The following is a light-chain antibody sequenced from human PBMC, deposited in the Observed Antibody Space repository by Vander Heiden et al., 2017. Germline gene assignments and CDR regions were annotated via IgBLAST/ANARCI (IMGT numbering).Light chain of an antibody. J-gene: IGLJ2*01. CDR2: KDS. CDR1: PLPKQY. CDR3: QSADSSGTYRV. Sequence: SYELTQPPSVSVSPGQTARITCSGDPLPKQYAYWYQQKPGQAPGLVIYKDSERPSGIPERFSGASSGTTVTLTISGVQAEDEADYYCQSADSSGTYRVFGGGTKLTVL. V-gene: IGLV3-25*03.